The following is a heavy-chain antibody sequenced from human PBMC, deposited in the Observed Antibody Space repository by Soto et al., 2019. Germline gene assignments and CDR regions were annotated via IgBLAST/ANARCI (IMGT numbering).Heavy chain of an antibody. CDR2: IYHSGST. J-gene: IGHJ6*02. CDR3: ASDYYDSSGYYGMDV. D-gene: IGHD3-22*01. Sequence: PSETLSLTCAVSGGSISSGGYSWSWIRQPPGKGLEWIGYIYHSGSTYYNPSLKSRVTISVGRSKNQFSLKLSSVTAADTAVYYCASDYYDSSGYYGMDVWGQGTTVTVSS. V-gene: IGHV4-30-2*01. CDR1: GGSISSGGYS.